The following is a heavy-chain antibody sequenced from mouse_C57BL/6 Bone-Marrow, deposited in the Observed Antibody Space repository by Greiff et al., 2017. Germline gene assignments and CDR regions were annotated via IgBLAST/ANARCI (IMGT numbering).Heavy chain of an antibody. CDR2: IDPSNSYT. V-gene: IGHV1-69*01. CDR3: ATAGPYYSNPDY. CDR1: GYTFTSYW. J-gene: IGHJ2*01. Sequence: QVQLQQPGAELVMPGASVKLSCKASGYTFTSYWMHWVKQRPGQGLEWIGEIDPSNSYTNYNQQFKGKSTLTVDKSSSTAYMQLISLTSEDSAVYYCATAGPYYSNPDYWGQGTTLTVSS. D-gene: IGHD2-5*01.